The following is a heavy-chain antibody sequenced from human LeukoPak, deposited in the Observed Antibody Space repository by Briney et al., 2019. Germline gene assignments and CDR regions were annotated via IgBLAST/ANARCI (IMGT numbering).Heavy chain of an antibody. Sequence: ASVKVSCKASGYTFTRYYMHWVRQAPGQGLEWMGLINPSGGSTVLVQKFQGRVTMTSDTSTSTVYLEVSSLRSEDTAVYYCARESLLTRSSEYWGQGTVVTVSS. CDR3: ARESLLTRSSEY. D-gene: IGHD6-6*01. CDR2: INPSGGST. V-gene: IGHV1-46*01. CDR1: GYTFTRYY. J-gene: IGHJ4*02.